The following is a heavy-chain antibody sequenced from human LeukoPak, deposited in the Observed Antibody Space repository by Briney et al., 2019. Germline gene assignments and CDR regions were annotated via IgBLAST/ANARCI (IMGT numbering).Heavy chain of an antibody. CDR2: ISSSSSYI. J-gene: IGHJ4*02. CDR1: GFPFSSYS. CDR3: AREWLATSPDY. Sequence: GGSLSLSCAASGFPFSSYSMNWVRQAPGKGLEWVSSISSSSSYIYYADSVKGRFTISRDNAKNSLYLQMNSLRAEDTAVYYCAREWLATSPDYWGQGTLVTVSS. D-gene: IGHD5-24*01. V-gene: IGHV3-21*01.